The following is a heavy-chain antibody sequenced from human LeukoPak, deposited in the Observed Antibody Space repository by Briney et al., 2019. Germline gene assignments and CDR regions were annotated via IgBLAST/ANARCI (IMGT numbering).Heavy chain of an antibody. CDR3: ARGPRTPIVVVITTRSYWFDP. CDR2: INQSGSA. D-gene: IGHD3-22*01. Sequence: SGALSLTCALYRGSLSGYYWCWIRPPPGKGVEWMGEINQSGSANYNPSLKSRVAISVDTSKNQFSRKLSSVTAADTAVYYCARGPRTPIVVVITTRSYWFDPWGQGTLVTVSS. J-gene: IGHJ5*02. V-gene: IGHV4-34*01. CDR1: RGSLSGYY.